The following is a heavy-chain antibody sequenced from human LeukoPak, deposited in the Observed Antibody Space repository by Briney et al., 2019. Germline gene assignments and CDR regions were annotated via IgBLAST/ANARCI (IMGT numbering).Heavy chain of an antibody. V-gene: IGHV4-59*08. D-gene: IGHD5-24*01. J-gene: IGHJ4*02. CDR1: GGFISSYY. CDR3: ARLGQDGYTPRVHLYFDY. CDR2: IYYSGST. Sequence: SETLFLTCTVSGGFISSYYWSWIRQPPGKGLEWIGYIYYSGSTNYNPSLKSRVTISVDTSKNQFSLKLSSVTAADTAVYYCARLGQDGYTPRVHLYFDYWGQGTLVTVSS.